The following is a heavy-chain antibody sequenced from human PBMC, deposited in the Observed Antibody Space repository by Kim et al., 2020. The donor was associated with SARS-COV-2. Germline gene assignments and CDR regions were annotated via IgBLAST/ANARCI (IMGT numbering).Heavy chain of an antibody. D-gene: IGHD3-10*01. CDR1: GGSFSGYY. CDR2: INQSGST. CDR3: GRAYDNYGRWFDP. J-gene: IGHJ5*02. Sequence: SETLSLTCDVYGGSFSGYYWSWIRQSPGRGLEWIGEINQSGSTNYNPSLQSRVTILIDMSKNQFILRLSSVNAADTGLYYCGRAYDNYGRWFDPWGQGAL. V-gene: IGHV4-34*01.